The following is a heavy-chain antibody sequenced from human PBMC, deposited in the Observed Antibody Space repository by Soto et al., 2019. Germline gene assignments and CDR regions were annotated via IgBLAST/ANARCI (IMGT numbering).Heavy chain of an antibody. CDR2: ISAYNGNT. CDR3: ARVPTTVTTAWFDP. D-gene: IGHD4-17*01. Sequence: ASVKVSCKASGYTFTSYGISWVRQAPGQGLEWMGWISAYNGNTNYAQKIQGRVTMTTDTSTSKAYMELRSLRSDDTAVYYCARVPTTVTTAWFDPWGQGTLVTVSS. V-gene: IGHV1-18*01. CDR1: GYTFTSYG. J-gene: IGHJ5*02.